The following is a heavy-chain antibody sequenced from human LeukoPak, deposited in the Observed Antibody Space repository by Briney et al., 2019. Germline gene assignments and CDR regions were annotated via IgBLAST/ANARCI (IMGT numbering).Heavy chain of an antibody. CDR3: ARDVVAAAGTWDY. V-gene: IGHV4-4*07. D-gene: IGHD6-13*01. J-gene: IGHJ4*02. CDR1: GYSISSGYY. CDR2: ISTSGAT. Sequence: SETLSLTCTVSGYSISSGYYWSWIRQPAGKGLEWIGRISTSGATNYNPSLKSRVTMSVDTSKNQFSLKLSSVTAADTAVYYCARDVVAAAGTWDYWGQGTLVTVSS.